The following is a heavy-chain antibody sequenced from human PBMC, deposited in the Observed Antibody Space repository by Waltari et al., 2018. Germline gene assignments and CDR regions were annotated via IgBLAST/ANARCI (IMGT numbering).Heavy chain of an antibody. J-gene: IGHJ4*02. CDR2: ISAYNGNT. CDR1: GYTFTSYG. V-gene: IGHV1-18*01. D-gene: IGHD5-12*01. CDR3: ARGYSGYEWVDTAYYFDY. Sequence: QVQLVQSGAEVKKPGASVKVSCKASGYTFTSYGISWVRQAPGQGLEWMGWISAYNGNTNYAQKLQGRVTMTTDTSTSTAYMELRSLRSDDTAAYYCARGYSGYEWVDTAYYFDYWGQGTLVTVSS.